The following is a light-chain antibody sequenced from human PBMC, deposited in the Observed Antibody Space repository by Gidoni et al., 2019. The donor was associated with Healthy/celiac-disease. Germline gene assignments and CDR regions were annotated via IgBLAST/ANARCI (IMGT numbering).Light chain of an antibody. V-gene: IGLV3-1*01. CDR1: KLGDKY. Sequence: SYQLTQPPSVSVSPGQTASITCSGDKLGDKYACWSQQKQGQSPVLVIYQDSKRPSGIPERFSGSNSGNTATLTISGTQAMDEADYYCQAWDSSVVVFGGGTKLTVL. CDR3: QAWDSSVVV. CDR2: QDS. J-gene: IGLJ2*01.